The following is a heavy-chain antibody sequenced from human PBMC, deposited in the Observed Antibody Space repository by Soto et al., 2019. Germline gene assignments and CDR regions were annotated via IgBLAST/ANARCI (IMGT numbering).Heavy chain of an antibody. Sequence: GGSLRLSCAASGFTFSSYGMHWVRQAPGKGLEWVAVISYDGSNKYYADSVKGRFTISRDNSKNTLYLQMNSLRAEDTAVYYCAKDFHPPKWLPQGYGMDVWGQGTTVTVSS. V-gene: IGHV3-30*18. J-gene: IGHJ6*02. CDR1: GFTFSSYG. CDR2: ISYDGSNK. CDR3: AKDFHPPKWLPQGYGMDV. D-gene: IGHD5-12*01.